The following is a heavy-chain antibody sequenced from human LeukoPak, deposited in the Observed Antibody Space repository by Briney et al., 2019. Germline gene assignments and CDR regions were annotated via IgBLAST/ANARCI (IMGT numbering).Heavy chain of an antibody. CDR3: ARDLGVYCGGDCPLDY. J-gene: IGHJ4*02. D-gene: IGHD2-21*02. Sequence: PGGSLRLSCAASGFTFSSYSMNWVRQAPGKGLEWVSSISSSSSYIHYADSVKGRFTISRDNAKNSLYLQMNSLRAEDTAVYYCARDLGVYCGGDCPLDYWGQGTLVTVSS. CDR1: GFTFSSYS. CDR2: ISSSSSYI. V-gene: IGHV3-21*01.